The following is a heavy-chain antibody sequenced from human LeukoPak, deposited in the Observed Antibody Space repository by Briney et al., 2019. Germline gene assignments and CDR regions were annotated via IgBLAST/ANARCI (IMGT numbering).Heavy chain of an antibody. CDR1: GGSVTNSY. Sequence: SETLSLTCVVLGGSVTNSYWSWIRQPAGQGLEWLGCLSPGGSTNYNPSLKSRVTVSIDTSENQVSLKLSSVTAADTAVYYCARAKDYSSRNLAFDVWGQGTKVAVSS. D-gene: IGHD3-10*01. CDR2: LSPGGST. V-gene: IGHV4-4*07. J-gene: IGHJ3*01. CDR3: ARAKDYSSRNLAFDV.